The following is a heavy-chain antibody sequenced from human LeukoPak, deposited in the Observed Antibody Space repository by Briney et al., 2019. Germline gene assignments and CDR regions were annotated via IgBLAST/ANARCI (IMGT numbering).Heavy chain of an antibody. V-gene: IGHV4-59*01. CDR1: GGSISSYY. J-gene: IGHJ4*02. D-gene: IGHD1-26*01. Sequence: SETLSLTCTVSGGSISSYYWSWIRQPPGKGLEWIGYIYYSGSTNYNPSLKSRVTISVDTSKNQFSLELSSVTAADTAVYYCAREDETWGYFDYWGQGTLVTVSS. CDR2: IYYSGST. CDR3: AREDETWGYFDY.